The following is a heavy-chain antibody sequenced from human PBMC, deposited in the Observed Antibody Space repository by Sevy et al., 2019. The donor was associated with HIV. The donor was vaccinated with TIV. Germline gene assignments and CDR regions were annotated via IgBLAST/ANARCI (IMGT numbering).Heavy chain of an antibody. D-gene: IGHD2-2*02. J-gene: IGHJ6*02. Sequence: SETLSLTCAVYGGSFSGYYWSWIRQPPGKGLEWIGEINHSGSTNYNPSLKSRVTISVDTSKNQFSLKLSSVTAADTAVYYCARVPRYCSSTSCYTAGTGGYYYHGMDVWGQGTTVTVSS. CDR1: GGSFSGYY. CDR2: INHSGST. V-gene: IGHV4-34*01. CDR3: ARVPRYCSSTSCYTAGTGGYYYHGMDV.